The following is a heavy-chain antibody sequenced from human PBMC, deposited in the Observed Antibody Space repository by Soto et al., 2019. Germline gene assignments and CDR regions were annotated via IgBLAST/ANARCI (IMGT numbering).Heavy chain of an antibody. V-gene: IGHV3-48*02. CDR1: GFTFSDYS. J-gene: IGHJ4*02. Sequence: EVQLVESGGGLAQPGGTLRLSCAASGFTFSDYSMSWVRQAPGKGLEWVSYISSSSRTKYYADSVKGRFAISRDNAKNSLYLQMNSLSDEDTAVYYCARWAVVAGTMMFDHWGQGTLVTVSS. CDR2: ISSSSRTK. D-gene: IGHD6-19*01. CDR3: ARWAVVAGTMMFDH.